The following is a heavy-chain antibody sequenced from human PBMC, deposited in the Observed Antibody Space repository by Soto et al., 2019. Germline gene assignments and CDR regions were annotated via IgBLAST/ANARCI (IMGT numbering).Heavy chain of an antibody. D-gene: IGHD3-10*01. Sequence: SETLSLTCTVSGGSISSGGYYWSWIRQHPGKGLEWIGYIYYSGSTYYNPSLKSRVTISVDTSKNQFSLKLSSVTAADTAVYYCARTLLLWFGELSGGSGWFDPWGQGTLVTVSS. J-gene: IGHJ5*02. CDR3: ARTLLLWFGELSGGSGWFDP. V-gene: IGHV4-31*03. CDR1: GGSISSGGYY. CDR2: IYYSGST.